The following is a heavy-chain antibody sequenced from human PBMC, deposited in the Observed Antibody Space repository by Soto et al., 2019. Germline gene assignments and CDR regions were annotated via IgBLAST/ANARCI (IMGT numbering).Heavy chain of an antibody. V-gene: IGHV4-34*01. CDR3: ARKQHDFGDSGVRYNWFDP. Sequence: QVQLQQWGAGLLKPSETLSLTCAVYGGSFSGYYWSWIRQPPGKGLEWIGEINHSGSTNYNPSLKSRVTISVATSKNQFSLKLSSVTAADTAVYYCARKQHDFGDSGVRYNWFDPWGQGTLVTVSS. CDR2: INHSGST. CDR1: GGSFSGYY. D-gene: IGHD2-8*02. J-gene: IGHJ5*02.